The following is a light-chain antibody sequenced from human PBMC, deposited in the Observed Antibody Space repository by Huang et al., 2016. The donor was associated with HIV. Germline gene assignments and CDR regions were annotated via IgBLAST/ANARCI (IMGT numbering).Light chain of an antibody. CDR1: QSVSSN. J-gene: IGKJ1*01. Sequence: EIVMTQSPGTLSLSPGERATLSCRPSQSVSSNLAWYQHKPGQAPRLLIYGASTRATGVPDRFSGSGSGTEFTRTISSLQSEDFVVYYCQQYQDWPRTFGQGTKMEIK. CDR2: GAS. V-gene: IGKV3-15*01. CDR3: QQYQDWPRT.